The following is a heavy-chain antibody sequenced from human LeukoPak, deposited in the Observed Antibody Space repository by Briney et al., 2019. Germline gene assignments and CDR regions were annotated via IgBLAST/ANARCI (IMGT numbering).Heavy chain of an antibody. CDR3: AKDTAVQFLEPAF. J-gene: IGHJ4*02. V-gene: IGHV3-33*06. CDR1: GFTFNTHG. Sequence: GGSLKLSCAASGFTFNTHGMHWVRQAPGKGLEWVAAIWFDGSVKHYSDAVKGRFTISRDNSLNTLYLQMNSLRVEDTAIYYCAKDTAVQFLEPAFWGQGTLVTVSS. D-gene: IGHD3-3*01. CDR2: IWFDGSVK.